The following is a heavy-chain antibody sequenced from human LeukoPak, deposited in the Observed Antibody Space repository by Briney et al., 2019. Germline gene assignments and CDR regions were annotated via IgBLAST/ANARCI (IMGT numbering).Heavy chain of an antibody. D-gene: IGHD6-19*01. CDR2: ISAYNGDT. Sequence: ASVKVSCKASGYTFTHHGITWVRPAPGQGLEWMGWISAYNGDTNYAQKFQGRVTLTTDTSTSTAYMELRSLRSDDTAVYYCARDPTNTSGRYAYFDYWGQGTLVTVSS. CDR1: GYTFTHHG. V-gene: IGHV1-18*01. CDR3: ARDPTNTSGRYAYFDY. J-gene: IGHJ4*02.